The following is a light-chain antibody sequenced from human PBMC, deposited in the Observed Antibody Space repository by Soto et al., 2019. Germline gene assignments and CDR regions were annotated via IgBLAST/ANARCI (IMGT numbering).Light chain of an antibody. V-gene: IGLV1-44*01. CDR2: NTY. CDR3: CSYAGNNNLI. Sequence: QSVLTQPPSASGTPGQSVTISCSGSNSNIGSNTVNWYQHLPGTAPKLLIYNTYRRPSGVPDRFSASKSGTSASLAISGLQSEDEADYYCCSYAGNNNLIFGGGTKLTVL. CDR1: NSNIGSNT. J-gene: IGLJ2*01.